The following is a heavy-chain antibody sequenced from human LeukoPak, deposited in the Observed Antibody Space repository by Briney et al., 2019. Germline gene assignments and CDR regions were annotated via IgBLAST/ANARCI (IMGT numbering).Heavy chain of an antibody. J-gene: IGHJ4*02. CDR1: GGSISSYY. V-gene: IGHV4-59*01. CDR3: ARIEEGYCSGGSCYYFDY. D-gene: IGHD2-15*01. CDR2: IYYSGST. Sequence: SETLSLTRTVSGGSISSYYWSWIRQPPGKGLEWIGYIYYSGSTNYNPSLKSRVTISVDTSKNQFSLKLSSVTAADTAVYYCARIEEGYCSGGSCYYFDYWGQGTLVTVSS.